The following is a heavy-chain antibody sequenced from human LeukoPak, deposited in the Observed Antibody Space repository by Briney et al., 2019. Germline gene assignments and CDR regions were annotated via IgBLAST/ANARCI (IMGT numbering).Heavy chain of an antibody. Sequence: SETLSLTCAVSGGSISSRGYYWGWTRQPPGKGPEWIGSIYYSGSTYYNPSLKSRVTIYVDTSKNQFSLQLSSVTAADTAVYYCARQGAVTPRRTHYYAMDVWGPGTTVTVSS. CDR2: IYYSGST. CDR3: ARQGAVTPRRTHYYAMDV. V-gene: IGHV4-39*01. CDR1: GGSISSRGYY. D-gene: IGHD4-17*01. J-gene: IGHJ6*02.